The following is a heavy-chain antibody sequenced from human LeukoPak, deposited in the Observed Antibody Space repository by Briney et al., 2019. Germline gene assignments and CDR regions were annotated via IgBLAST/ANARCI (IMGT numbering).Heavy chain of an antibody. CDR1: GGSISSYY. V-gene: IGHV4-59*08. CDR2: IYYSGST. Sequence: SETLSLTCTVSGGSISSYYWSWIRQPPGKGLEWIGYIYYSGSTNYNPSLKSRVTISVDTSKNQFSLKLSSMTAADTAVYYCARHAKTTVTPSFDYWGQGTLVTVSS. J-gene: IGHJ4*02. CDR3: ARHAKTTVTPSFDY. D-gene: IGHD4-17*01.